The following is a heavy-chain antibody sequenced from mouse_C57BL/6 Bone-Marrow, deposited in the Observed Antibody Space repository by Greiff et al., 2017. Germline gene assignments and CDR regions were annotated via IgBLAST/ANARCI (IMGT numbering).Heavy chain of an antibody. CDR3: TTEGFFDY. V-gene: IGHV14-4*01. CDR2: IDPENGDT. Sequence: EVQVVESGAELVRPGASVKLSCTASGFNIKDDYMHWVKQRPEQGLEWIGWIDPENGDTEYASKFQGKATITADTSSNTAYLQLSSLTSEDTAVYYCTTEGFFDYWGQGTTLTVSS. D-gene: IGHD3-3*01. CDR1: GFNIKDDY. J-gene: IGHJ2*01.